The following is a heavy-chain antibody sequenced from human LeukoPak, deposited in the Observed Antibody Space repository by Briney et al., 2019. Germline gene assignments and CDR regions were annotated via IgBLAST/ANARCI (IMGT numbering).Heavy chain of an antibody. CDR1: GFTFSSYD. Sequence: PGGSLRLSGAASGFTFSSYDMSWVRQAPGKGLEWVSGSNGSGGRTYYADSVKGRFTISRDNSKNTLYLQMNSLRAEDTAVYYCAKSGYCGGDCYSKDLDYWGQGTLLTVSS. J-gene: IGHJ4*02. D-gene: IGHD2-21*02. CDR2: SNGSGGRT. CDR3: AKSGYCGGDCYSKDLDY. V-gene: IGHV3-23*01.